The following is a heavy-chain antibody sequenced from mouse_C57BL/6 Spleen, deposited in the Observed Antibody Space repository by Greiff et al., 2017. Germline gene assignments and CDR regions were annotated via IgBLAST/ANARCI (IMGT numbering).Heavy chain of an antibody. CDR3: ARGDFYGKSLEY. CDR2: IYPGGGYP. Sequence: QVQLQQSGAELVRPGTSVKMSCKASGYTFTNYWIGWAKQRPGHGLEWIGDIYPGGGYPNYNEKFKGKATLTADKSSSTAYMQFSSLTSEDSAIYNCARGDFYGKSLEYCGQGTTLTVSP. V-gene: IGHV1-63*01. D-gene: IGHD1-1*01. CDR1: GYTFTNYW. J-gene: IGHJ2*01.